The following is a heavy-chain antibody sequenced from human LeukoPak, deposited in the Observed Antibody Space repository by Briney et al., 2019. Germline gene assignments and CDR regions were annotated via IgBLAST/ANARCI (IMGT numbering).Heavy chain of an antibody. Sequence: GGSLILSCAASGFTFSSYAMSWVRQAPGKGLEWVSSLSGSGGTTYYADSVKGRFTISRDNANNRLYLQMNIVRAEDTALYYCAKDVLDCINLSRGDYWGQGTLVTVSS. CDR3: AKDVLDCINLSRGDY. J-gene: IGHJ4*02. D-gene: IGHD2-21*01. CDR2: LSGSGGTT. V-gene: IGHV3-23*01. CDR1: GFTFSSYA.